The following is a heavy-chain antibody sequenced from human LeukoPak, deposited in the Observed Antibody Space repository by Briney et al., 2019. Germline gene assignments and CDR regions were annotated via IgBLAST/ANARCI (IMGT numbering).Heavy chain of an antibody. D-gene: IGHD1-26*01. Sequence: GSLRLSCAASGFTFSNYAMIWVRQAPGKGLEWIGEINHSGSTNYNPSLKSRVTISVDTSKNQFSLKLSSVTAADTAVYYCARGVGATFGNWGQGTLVTVSS. CDR2: INHSGST. J-gene: IGHJ4*02. CDR1: GFTFSNYA. CDR3: ARGVGATFGN. V-gene: IGHV4-34*01.